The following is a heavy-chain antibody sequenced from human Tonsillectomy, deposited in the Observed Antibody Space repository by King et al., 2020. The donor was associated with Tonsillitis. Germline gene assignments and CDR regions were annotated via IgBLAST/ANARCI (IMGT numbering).Heavy chain of an antibody. V-gene: IGHV3-15*01. CDR1: GFTFSNAW. J-gene: IGHJ6*04. Sequence: DVQLVESGGGLVKPGGSLRLSCAASGFTFSNAWMSWVRQAPGKGLEWVGRSKSKTDGGTTDYAAPGKGRFTISRDDSKNTLYLQMNSLKTEDTAVYYCTTDKEPPSGYSYGPPVDVWGKGTTVTVSS. CDR3: TTDKEPPSGYSYGPPVDV. D-gene: IGHD5-18*01. CDR2: SKSKTDGGTT.